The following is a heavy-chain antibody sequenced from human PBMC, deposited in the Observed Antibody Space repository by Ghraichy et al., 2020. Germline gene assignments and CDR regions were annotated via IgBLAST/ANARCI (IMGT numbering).Heavy chain of an antibody. J-gene: IGHJ4*02. CDR2: ISGSGDGI. Sequence: GGSLRLSCAASGFTFSDYYMSWVRQAPGKGLEWLSYISGSGDGIKYADSVKGRFTISRDNAMNSLYLQMNSLTAADTAVYYCARDHNTDRDLDYWGQGTLVTVSS. CDR3: ARDHNTDRDLDY. D-gene: IGHD1-14*01. CDR1: GFTFSDYY. V-gene: IGHV3-11*01.